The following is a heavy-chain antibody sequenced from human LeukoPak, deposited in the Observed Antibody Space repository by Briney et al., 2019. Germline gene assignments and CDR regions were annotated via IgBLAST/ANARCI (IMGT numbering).Heavy chain of an antibody. CDR1: GFTFSSYA. D-gene: IGHD2-15*01. V-gene: IGHV3-23*01. CDR2: ISGSGGST. Sequence: SGGSLRLSCAASGFTFSSYAMSWVRQAPGRGLEWVSAISGSGGSTYYADSVKGRFTISRDNSKNTLYLQMNSLRAEDTAVYYCATRVVAATHWFDPWGQGTLVTVSS. J-gene: IGHJ5*02. CDR3: ATRVVAATHWFDP.